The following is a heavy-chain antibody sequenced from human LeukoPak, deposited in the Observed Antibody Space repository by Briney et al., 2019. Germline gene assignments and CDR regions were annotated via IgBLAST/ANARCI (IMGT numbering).Heavy chain of an antibody. D-gene: IGHD6-13*01. CDR2: IYSGGTT. Sequence: GGSLRLSCAASGFTVSSNYMSWVRQAPGKGLEWVSLIYSGGTTHYADSVKGRFTISRDNSKNTLFLQMNSLRAEDTAVYYCARDKVFAAAAGRSNWFDPWGQGTLVTVSS. V-gene: IGHV3-66*01. J-gene: IGHJ5*02. CDR3: ARDKVFAAAAGRSNWFDP. CDR1: GFTVSSNY.